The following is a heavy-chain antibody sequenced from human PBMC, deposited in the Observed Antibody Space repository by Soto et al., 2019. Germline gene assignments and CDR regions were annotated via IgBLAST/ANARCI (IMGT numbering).Heavy chain of an antibody. V-gene: IGHV1-18*01. CDR2: ISAYNGNT. CDR3: ARAEQLERPYYFDY. D-gene: IGHD1-1*01. Sequence: GPVKVSCKASGYTFTSYGISWVRQAPGQGLEWMGWISAYNGNTNYAQKFQGRVTMTTDTSTSTAYMELRSLRSDDTAVYYCARAEQLERPYYFDYWGQGTLVTVSS. CDR1: GYTFTSYG. J-gene: IGHJ4*02.